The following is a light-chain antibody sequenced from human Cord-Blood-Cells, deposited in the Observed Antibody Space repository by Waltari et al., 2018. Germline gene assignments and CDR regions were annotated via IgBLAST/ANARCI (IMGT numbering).Light chain of an antibody. V-gene: IGKV3-11*01. CDR1: PSVSSY. Sequence: EIVLTQPPATLSLSPGERATLSCRASPSVSSYLAWYQQKPGQDPRLLIYDASTRATGIPARFSGSGCGTDFTLTSSSLAPEDFAVYYCQQRSNWPPRTFGGGTKVEIK. J-gene: IGKJ4*01. CDR2: DAS. CDR3: QQRSNWPPRT.